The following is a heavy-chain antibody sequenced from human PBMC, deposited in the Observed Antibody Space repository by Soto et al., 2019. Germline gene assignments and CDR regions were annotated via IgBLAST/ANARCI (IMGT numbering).Heavy chain of an antibody. CDR3: AKDGRGGVNSAVFYYAYSVDV. J-gene: IGHJ6*03. CDR2: ISWNSARI. D-gene: IGHD3-16*01. Sequence: EAQLVESGGTLVQPGRSRRLSCAASGFTFDDYAMHWVRQAPGKGLEWISGISWNSARIIYADSVKGRFTISRDNANKALYLQVDSLRTEDTALYYCAKDGRGGVNSAVFYYAYSVDVWGNGTTVTVSS. V-gene: IGHV3-9*01. CDR1: GFTFDDYA.